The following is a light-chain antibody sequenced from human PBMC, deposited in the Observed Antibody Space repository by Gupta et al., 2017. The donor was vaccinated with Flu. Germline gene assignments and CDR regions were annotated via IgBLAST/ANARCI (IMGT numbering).Light chain of an antibody. CDR3: QSWDTGNVV. V-gene: IGLV3-1*01. Sequence: SYAVPQPPAVAVSPRKTASITCVGDRVGNKYVSWYQQRPGQSPVLIIYKDNDRSPGIPERFSGSNSANTATLTMTEPTARDEDDYYCQSWDTGNVVFGGGTKLTVL. CDR1: RVGNKY. J-gene: IGLJ2*01. CDR2: KDN.